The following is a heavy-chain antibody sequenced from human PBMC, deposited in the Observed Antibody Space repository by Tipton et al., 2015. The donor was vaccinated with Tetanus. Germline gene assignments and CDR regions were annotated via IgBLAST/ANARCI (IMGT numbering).Heavy chain of an antibody. V-gene: IGHV1-2*02. Sequence: QLVQSGAEVKRPGASLTVSCKASGYTFTGYYLYWVRQAPGQGLEWMGWIDPNSGGTIYAQKFQGRVPMTRDTSISTAYMELSRLRSDDTAVYYCARDRGDYIYYGMDVWGPGTTVTVTS. J-gene: IGHJ6*02. CDR2: IDPNSGGT. CDR1: GYTFTGYY. CDR3: ARDRGDYIYYGMDV. D-gene: IGHD3-22*01.